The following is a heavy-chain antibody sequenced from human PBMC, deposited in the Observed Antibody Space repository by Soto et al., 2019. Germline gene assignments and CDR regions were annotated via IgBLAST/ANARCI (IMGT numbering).Heavy chain of an antibody. Sequence: GGSLRLSCEASGFTFINYAMSWVRQSPGKGLEWVSSISDTGGDSYYADSMDGRFTVSRDNSKNTLYLQINSLRAEDTAIYYCVRDLYRSATMPCLDHWGQGALVTVSS. J-gene: IGHJ4*02. D-gene: IGHD1-1*01. CDR1: GFTFINYA. CDR3: VRDLYRSATMPCLDH. V-gene: IGHV3-23*01. CDR2: ISDTGGDS.